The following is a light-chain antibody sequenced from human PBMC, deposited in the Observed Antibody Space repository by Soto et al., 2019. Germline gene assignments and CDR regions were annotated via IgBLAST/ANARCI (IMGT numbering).Light chain of an antibody. V-gene: IGKV3-11*01. CDR3: QQGSTWPWT. CDR2: EAS. Sequence: EIVLTQSPATLSLSPGERATLSCRASQSVSSSLAWYQQKLGQAPRLLIYEASDRATGISARFSGSGSGTDFTLIISSLEPEDFAVYYCQQGSTWPWTFGKGTKVEIK. CDR1: QSVSSS. J-gene: IGKJ1*01.